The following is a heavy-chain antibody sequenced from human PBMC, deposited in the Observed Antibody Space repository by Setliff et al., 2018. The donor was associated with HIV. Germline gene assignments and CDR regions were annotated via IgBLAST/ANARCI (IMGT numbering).Heavy chain of an antibody. CDR2: LLYDGSDD. CDR3: AKFWTGHGSGDY. D-gene: IGHD1-26*01. Sequence: PGGSLRLSCEASGFTFNNHAMTWVRQAPGKGLEWVAKLLYDGSDDFYSDSVKGRFTISRDNSKNTLYLQMNSLRSEDTAVYYCAKFWTGHGSGDYWGQGTLVTVSS. V-gene: IGHV3-30*02. J-gene: IGHJ4*02. CDR1: GFTFNNHA.